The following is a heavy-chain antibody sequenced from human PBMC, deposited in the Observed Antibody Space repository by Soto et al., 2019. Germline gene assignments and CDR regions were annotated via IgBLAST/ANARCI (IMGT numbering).Heavy chain of an antibody. V-gene: IGHV4-59*01. J-gene: IGHJ4*01. CDR2: GLRPDYT. CDR1: GGSINDYY. Sequence: SETLSITCTVSGGSINDYYWSWTRQPPGKGLEWIAYGLRPDYTGYNPSLRNRVTISSDTSKNQFSLRLISVTAADTAVYYCVAGPDRAKSAYWGQGTLVTVSS. CDR3: VAGPDRAKSAY.